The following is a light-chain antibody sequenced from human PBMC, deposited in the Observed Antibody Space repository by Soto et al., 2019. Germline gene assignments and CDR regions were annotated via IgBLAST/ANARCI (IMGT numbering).Light chain of an antibody. CDR1: LSLPSRS. Sequence: IVMTQSAATLSLSPGDRATLSCRASLSLPSRSLAWYQQRPGQAPRVLISAASTRAADIPDRFSGSGSGTDFTLTINRLEPEDFAVYYCQQYDYSPRTFAQRTKVDNK. CDR3: QQYDYSPRT. CDR2: AAS. V-gene: IGKV3-20*01. J-gene: IGKJ1*01.